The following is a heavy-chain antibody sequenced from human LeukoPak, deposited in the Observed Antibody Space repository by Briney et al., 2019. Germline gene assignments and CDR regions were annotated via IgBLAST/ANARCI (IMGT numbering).Heavy chain of an antibody. CDR2: IYYSGST. V-gene: IGHV4-61*05. CDR3: ARLEDGTMIVN. CDR1: GGSISSNLYD. J-gene: IGHJ4*02. Sequence: SETLSLTCTVSGGSISSNLYDWGCIRQPPGKGLEWIGYIYYSGSTNYNPSLKSRVTISVDTSKNQFSLKLSSVTAADTAVYYCARLEDGTMIVNWGQGTLVTVSS. D-gene: IGHD3-22*01.